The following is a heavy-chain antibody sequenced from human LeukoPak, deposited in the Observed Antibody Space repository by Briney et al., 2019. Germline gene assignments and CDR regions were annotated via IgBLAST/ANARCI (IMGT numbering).Heavy chain of an antibody. J-gene: IGHJ4*02. D-gene: IGHD3-10*01. V-gene: IGHV3-23*01. Sequence: GGSLRLSCAASGFTFINSAMFWVRQAPGKGLEWVSTVSGGGGSPYYADSVTGRFTISRDNSKTTLYLQMNSVTAEDTAVYYCAKGGGPAAKNFHYWGQGTLVTVSS. CDR1: GFTFINSA. CDR2: VSGGGGSP. CDR3: AKGGGPAAKNFHY.